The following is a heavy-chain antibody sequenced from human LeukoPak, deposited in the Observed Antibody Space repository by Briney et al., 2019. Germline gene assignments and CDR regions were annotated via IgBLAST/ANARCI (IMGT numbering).Heavy chain of an antibody. CDR3: ARLITTGWWFDP. D-gene: IGHD1-1*01. J-gene: IGHJ5*02. V-gene: IGHV4-59*01. Sequence: SETLSLTCTVSGGSISSYYWSWIRQPPGKGLEWIGHIYYSGSTNYNPSLKSRVTISVDTSKNQFSLKLSSVTAADTAVYYCARLITTGWWFDPWGQGTLVTVSS. CDR1: GGSISSYY. CDR2: IYYSGST.